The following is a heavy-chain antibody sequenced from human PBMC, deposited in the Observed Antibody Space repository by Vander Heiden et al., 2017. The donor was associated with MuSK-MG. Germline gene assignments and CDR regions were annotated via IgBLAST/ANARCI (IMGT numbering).Heavy chain of an antibody. CDR1: GGSISSNYS. J-gene: IGHJ4*02. V-gene: IGHV4-39*01. Sequence: LRLQESGPGLVKPSATLSLTCTVSGGSISSNYSWGWIRQSPGKGLEWIGSVYYSGSTYYNPSLKSRVTISVDTSKSQVSLEASSVTAADTAGYYCARSRGNLGLFDYWGQGTLVTVSS. CDR3: ARSRGNLGLFDY. CDR2: VYYSGST.